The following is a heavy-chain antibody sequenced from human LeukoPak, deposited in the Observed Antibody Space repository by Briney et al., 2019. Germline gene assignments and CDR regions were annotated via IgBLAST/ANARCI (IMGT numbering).Heavy chain of an antibody. J-gene: IGHJ4*02. Sequence: SETLSLTCTVSGGSISSSSYYWGWIRQPPGKGLEWIGSIYYSGSTYYNPSLKSRVTISVDTSKNQFSLELSSVTAADTAVYYCASYYDGGLVDYWGQGTLVTVSS. CDR3: ASYYDGGLVDY. CDR1: GGSISSSSYY. D-gene: IGHD3-22*01. V-gene: IGHV4-39*07. CDR2: IYYSGST.